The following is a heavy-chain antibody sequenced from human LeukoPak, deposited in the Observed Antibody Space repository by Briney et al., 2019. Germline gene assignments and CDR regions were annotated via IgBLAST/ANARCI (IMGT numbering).Heavy chain of an antibody. Sequence: PSETLSLTCTVSGGSISCYYWSWIRQPPGKGLEWIGYIYYSGSTNYNPSLKSRATISVDTSKNQFSLKLSSVTAADTAVYYCASVGGYSSGWYASGFDPWGQGTLVTVSS. CDR1: GGSISCYY. CDR2: IYYSGST. J-gene: IGHJ5*02. V-gene: IGHV4-59*12. D-gene: IGHD6-19*01. CDR3: ASVGGYSSGWYASGFDP.